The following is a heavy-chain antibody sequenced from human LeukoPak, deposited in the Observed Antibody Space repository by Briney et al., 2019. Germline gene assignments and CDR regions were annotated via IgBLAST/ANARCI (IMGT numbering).Heavy chain of an antibody. Sequence: GASVKVSCKASGGTFSSYAISWVRQAPGQGLEWMGRIIPILGIANYAQKFQGRVTITADKSTSTAYMELSSLRFEDTAVYYCAGRVGYPLRAFDIWGQGTMVTVSS. CDR3: AGRVGYPLRAFDI. D-gene: IGHD5-24*01. J-gene: IGHJ3*02. CDR1: GGTFSSYA. V-gene: IGHV1-69*04. CDR2: IIPILGIA.